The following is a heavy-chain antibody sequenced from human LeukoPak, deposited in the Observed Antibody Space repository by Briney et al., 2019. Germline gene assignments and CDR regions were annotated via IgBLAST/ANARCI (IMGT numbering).Heavy chain of an antibody. J-gene: IGHJ3*02. CDR1: GFTFSSYG. V-gene: IGHV3-30*02. Sequence: GGSLRLSCAASGFTFSSYGMHWVRQAPGKGLEWVAFIRYDGSNKYFADSVKGRFTISRDNSKNTLYLQMSSLRAEDPAVYCCARDGDSYGYSLDIWVRGTMVTVSS. D-gene: IGHD5-18*01. CDR3: ARDGDSYGYSLDI. CDR2: IRYDGSNK.